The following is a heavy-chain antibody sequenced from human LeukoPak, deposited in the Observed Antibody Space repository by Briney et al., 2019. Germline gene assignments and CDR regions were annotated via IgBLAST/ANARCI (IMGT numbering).Heavy chain of an antibody. CDR3: ARARGGGSGGVDYYYYGMDV. Sequence: GGSLRLSCAASGFTFSSYAMHWVRQAPGKGLEWVAVISYDGSNKYYADSVKGRFTISRDNSKNTLYLQMNSLRAEDTAVYYCARARGGGSGGVDYYYYGMDVWGQGTTVTVSS. J-gene: IGHJ6*02. V-gene: IGHV3-30-3*01. CDR1: GFTFSSYA. D-gene: IGHD3-10*01. CDR2: ISYDGSNK.